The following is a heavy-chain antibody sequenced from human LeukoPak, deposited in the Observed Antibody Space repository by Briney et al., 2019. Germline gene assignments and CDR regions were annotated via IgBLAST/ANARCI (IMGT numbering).Heavy chain of an antibody. CDR1: GGSISSYY. CDR2: IYYSGST. CDR3: ARDRPYCSSTSCSKNWFDP. J-gene: IGHJ5*02. D-gene: IGHD2-2*01. Sequence: SGTLSLTCTVSGGSISSYYWSWIRQPPGKGLEWMGDIYYSGSTNYNPSLKSRVTISVDTSKNQFSLKLSSVTAADTAVYYCARDRPYCSSTSCSKNWFDPWGQGTLVTVSS. V-gene: IGHV4-59*01.